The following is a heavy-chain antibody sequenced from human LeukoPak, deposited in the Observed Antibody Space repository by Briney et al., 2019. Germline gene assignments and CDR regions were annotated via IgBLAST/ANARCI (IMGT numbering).Heavy chain of an antibody. CDR2: IRYSGTY. CDR1: GGSISSGSFY. CDR3: ARHYYDSSPEDWFDP. V-gene: IGHV4-39*01. D-gene: IGHD3-22*01. Sequence: SETLSLTCTVSGGSISSGSFYWGWIRQPPKRGLEWVGSIRYSGTYHSNPSLKSRITISVDTSKSQFSLKLSSVTAADTALYYCARHYYDSSPEDWFDPWGLGTLVTVSS. J-gene: IGHJ5*02.